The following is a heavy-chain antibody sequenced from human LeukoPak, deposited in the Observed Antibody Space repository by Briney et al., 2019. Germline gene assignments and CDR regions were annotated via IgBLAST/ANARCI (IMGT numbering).Heavy chain of an antibody. V-gene: IGHV3-7*01. CDR2: INPAGSET. Sequence: GGSLRLSCAASGFSFSAYWMTWVRQAPGTGLEWVANINPAGSETYYVDPVKGRFSISRDNAKNLVYLQMNSLRAEDSAVYHCARFGYVAAVDVWGQGTPVTVSS. CDR3: ARFGYVAAVDV. D-gene: IGHD2-15*01. J-gene: IGHJ4*02. CDR1: GFSFSAYW.